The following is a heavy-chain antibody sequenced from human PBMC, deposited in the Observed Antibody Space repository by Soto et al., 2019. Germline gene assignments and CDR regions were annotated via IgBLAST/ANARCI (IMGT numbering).Heavy chain of an antibody. V-gene: IGHV3-21*01. Sequence: ESGGGLVKPGGSLRLSCAASGFTFSDYSMNWVRQAPGKGLEWVSSISRSSSYIYYADSVKGRFTISRDNAENSLYLQMXXXXXXXXXXXXXXXXXXXXXXXXXXXGNWFDPWGQGTLVTVSS. J-gene: IGHJ5*02. CDR2: ISRSSSYI. CDR3: XXXXXXXXXXXXXXGNWFDP. CDR1: GFTFSDYS.